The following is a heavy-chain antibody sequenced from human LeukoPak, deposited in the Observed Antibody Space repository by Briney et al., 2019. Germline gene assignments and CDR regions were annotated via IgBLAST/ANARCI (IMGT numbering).Heavy chain of an antibody. D-gene: IGHD2-2*01. J-gene: IGHJ4*02. V-gene: IGHV4-61*02. CDR3: ARGRAIVVVPAAFNFDY. Sequence: SETLSLTCTVSGGSISIGTYYWSWIRQPAGKGLEWIGRIYTTGSTNYNPSLKRRVTISVDTSKNQFSLKLSSVTAADTAVYYCARGRAIVVVPAAFNFDYWGQGTLVTVSS. CDR1: GGSISIGTYY. CDR2: IYTTGST.